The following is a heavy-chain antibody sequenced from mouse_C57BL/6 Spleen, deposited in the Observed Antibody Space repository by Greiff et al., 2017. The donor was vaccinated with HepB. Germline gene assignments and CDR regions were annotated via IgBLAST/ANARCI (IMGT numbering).Heavy chain of an antibody. CDR2: IHPNSGST. V-gene: IGHV1-64*01. D-gene: IGHD2-1*01. CDR1: GYTFTSYW. Sequence: VQLQQPGAELVKPGASVKLSCKASGYTFTSYWMHWVKQRPGQGLEWIGMIHPNSGSTNYNEKFKSKATLTVDKSSSTAYMQLSSLTSEDSAVYYCARAGDYGNFFWYFDVWGTGTTVTVSS. CDR3: ARAGDYGNFFWYFDV. J-gene: IGHJ1*03.